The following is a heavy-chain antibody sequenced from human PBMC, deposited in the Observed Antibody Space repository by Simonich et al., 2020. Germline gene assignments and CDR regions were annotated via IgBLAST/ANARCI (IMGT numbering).Heavy chain of an antibody. J-gene: IGHJ4*02. V-gene: IGHV1-18*01. Sequence: QVQLVQSGAEVKKPGASVKVSCKASGYTFTSYGISWVRQAPGQGLEWMVGNSAYNGNTTYEAKLQGRVTMTTDTSTGTAYMELRSLRSDDPAVYYCARDQGGRAAAATDYWGQGTLVTVSS. CDR3: ARDQGGRAAAATDY. CDR2: NSAYNGNT. D-gene: IGHD6-13*01. CDR1: GYTFTSYG.